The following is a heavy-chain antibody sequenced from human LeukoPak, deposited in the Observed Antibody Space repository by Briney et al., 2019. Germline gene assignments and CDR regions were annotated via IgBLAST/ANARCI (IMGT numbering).Heavy chain of an antibody. CDR1: GGSFSGYY. D-gene: IGHD2-15*01. CDR2: INHSGST. V-gene: IGHV4-34*01. J-gene: IGHJ4*02. CDR3: ARGLYCRGGSCYLY. Sequence: SETLSLTCAVYGGSFSGYYWSWSRQPPGKGLEWIGEINHSGSTNYNPSLKSRVTISVDTSKNRFSLKLSSVTAADTAVYYCARGLYCRGGSCYLYWGQGTLVTVSS.